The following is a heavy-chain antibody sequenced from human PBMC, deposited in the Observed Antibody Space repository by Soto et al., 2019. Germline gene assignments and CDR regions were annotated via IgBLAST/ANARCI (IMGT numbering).Heavy chain of an antibody. J-gene: IGHJ6*02. V-gene: IGHV4-59*08. Sequence: QVQLQQSGPGLVKPSETLSLTCSVSSGPSSSHNWGWIRQPPGRGLEWIGYVYSTGGTSYNPSLKGRVTISADTSTNHISPTLTSVTAADTAVYYCVRQGIGNLHGLVDVWGQGTTVRVSS. CDR1: SGPSSSHN. CDR2: VYSTGGT. D-gene: IGHD1-1*01. CDR3: VRQGIGNLHGLVDV.